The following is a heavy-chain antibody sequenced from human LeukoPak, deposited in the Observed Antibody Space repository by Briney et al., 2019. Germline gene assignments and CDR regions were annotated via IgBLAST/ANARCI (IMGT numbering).Heavy chain of an antibody. J-gene: IGHJ6*03. D-gene: IGHD3-10*01. Sequence: GGSLRLSCAASGFTVRSNYMSWVRQAPGKGLEWVAVIYSGGSTYYAGSVKGRFTISRDNPKNTLYLQMNSLRVDDTAVYYCARVYYGSGSLHYYYYYMDVWGKGTTVTVSS. CDR3: ARVYYGSGSLHYYYYYMDV. CDR1: GFTVRSNY. CDR2: IYSGGST. V-gene: IGHV3-53*01.